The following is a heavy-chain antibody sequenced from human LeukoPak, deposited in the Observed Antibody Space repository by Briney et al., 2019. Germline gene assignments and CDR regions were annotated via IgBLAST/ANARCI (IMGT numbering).Heavy chain of an antibody. J-gene: IGHJ3*02. D-gene: IGHD7-27*01. CDR1: GFTFDDYC. Sequence: PGGSLRLSCAASGFTFDDYCMTWARKAPGKGLEWVLGISWDSGTIDYADSVKGRFTISRDNAKNSLYLQMNSLRADDMALYYCAKGNWGFAFDIWGQGTMVTVSS. CDR3: AKGNWGFAFDI. V-gene: IGHV3-9*03. CDR2: ISWDSGTI.